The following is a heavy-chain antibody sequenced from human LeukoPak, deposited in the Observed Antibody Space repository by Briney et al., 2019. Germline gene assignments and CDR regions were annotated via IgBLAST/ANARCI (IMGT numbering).Heavy chain of an antibody. CDR3: ARVEDSSGYYYDY. J-gene: IGHJ4*02. V-gene: IGHV4-34*01. CDR1: GGPFSGYY. D-gene: IGHD3-22*01. Sequence: PSETLSLTCAVYGGPFSGYYWSWIRQPPGKGLEWIGEINHSGSTNYNPSLKSRVTISVDTSKNQFSLKLSSVTAADTAVYYCARVEDSSGYYYDYWGQGTLVTVYS. CDR2: INHSGST.